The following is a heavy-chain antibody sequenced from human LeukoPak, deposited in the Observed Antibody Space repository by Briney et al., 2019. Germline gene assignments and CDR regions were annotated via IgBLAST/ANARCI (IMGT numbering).Heavy chain of an antibody. V-gene: IGHV3-53*04. J-gene: IGHJ4*02. CDR3: ARWGTYYFDY. CDR2: IYSGGST. Sequence: GRSLRLSCAASGFTFSNYGMHWVRQAPGKGLEWVSVIYSGGSTYYADSVKGRFTISRHNSKNTLYLQMNSLRAEDTAVYYCARWGTYYFDYWGQGTLVTVSS. CDR1: GFTFSNYG. D-gene: IGHD3-16*01.